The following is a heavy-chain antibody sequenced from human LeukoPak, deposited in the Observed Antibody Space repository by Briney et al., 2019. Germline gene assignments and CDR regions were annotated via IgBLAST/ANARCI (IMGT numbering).Heavy chain of an antibody. V-gene: IGHV3-53*01. CDR1: GFSVSSNY. CDR2: IYSGGNT. J-gene: IGHJ6*03. Sequence: TGGSLRLSCAASGFSVSSNYMSWVRQTPGKGLECVSLIYSGGNTYYADSVKGRFTISRDNAKNSLYLQMNSLRAEDTAVYYCARDIDYGSGRPHYYMDVWGKGTTVTVSS. D-gene: IGHD3-10*01. CDR3: ARDIDYGSGRPHYYMDV.